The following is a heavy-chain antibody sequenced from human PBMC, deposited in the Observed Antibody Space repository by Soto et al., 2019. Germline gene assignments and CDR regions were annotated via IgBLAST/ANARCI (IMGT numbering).Heavy chain of an antibody. J-gene: IGHJ6*02. CDR1: GFTFSSYS. V-gene: IGHV3-21*01. CDR3: SRYYYGSGSYYYYGIDV. CDR2: ISSSSSYI. D-gene: IGHD3-10*01. Sequence: GGSLRLSCAASGFTFSSYSMNWVRQAPGKGLEWVSSISSSSSYIYYADSVKGRFTISRDNAKNSLYLQMNSLRAEDTAVYCCSRYYYGSGSYYYYGIDVWGQGTTVTVSS.